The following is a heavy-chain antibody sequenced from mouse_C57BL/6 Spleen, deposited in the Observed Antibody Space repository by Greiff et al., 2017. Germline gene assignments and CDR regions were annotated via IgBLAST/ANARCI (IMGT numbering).Heavy chain of an antibody. V-gene: IGHV1-52*01. J-gene: IGHJ4*01. CDR2: IDPSDSET. Sequence: QVQLQQSGAELVRPGSSVKLSCKASGYTFTSYWMHWVKQRPIQGLEWIGNIDPSDSETHYNQKFKDKATLTVDKSSSTAYMQLSSLTSEDSAVYYCARYGYDEVYAMDYWGQGTSVTVSS. CDR1: GYTFTSYW. CDR3: ARYGYDEVYAMDY. D-gene: IGHD2-2*01.